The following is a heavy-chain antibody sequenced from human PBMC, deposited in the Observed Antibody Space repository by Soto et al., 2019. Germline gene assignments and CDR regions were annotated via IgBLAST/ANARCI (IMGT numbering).Heavy chain of an antibody. J-gene: IGHJ4*02. D-gene: IGHD3-10*01. CDR1: GGSIISYY. Sequence: SETLSLTCTVSGGSIISYYWTWILQPPGKGLEWIGFMYNSGSTHYNPSPKSRVTISLDTSKNQFSLNLRSVTAADTAVYYCASMGYHYGSGSYPLDYWGQGTLVTVSS. CDR3: ASMGYHYGSGSYPLDY. CDR2: MYNSGST. V-gene: IGHV4-59*08.